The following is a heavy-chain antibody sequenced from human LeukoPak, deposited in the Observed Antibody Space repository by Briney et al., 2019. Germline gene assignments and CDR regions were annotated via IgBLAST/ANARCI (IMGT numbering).Heavy chain of an antibody. CDR1: GYTFTSYD. J-gene: IGHJ6*02. V-gene: IGHV1-8*01. CDR2: MNPNSGNT. CDR3: ARNYYDSSGYLWGYYYYYGMDV. D-gene: IGHD3-22*01. Sequence: SVKVSCKASGYTFTSYDINWVRQATGQGLEWMGWMNPNSGNTGYAQKFQGRVTMTRNTSISTAYMELSSLRSEDTAVYYCARNYYDSSGYLWGYYYYYGMDVWGQGTTVTVSS.